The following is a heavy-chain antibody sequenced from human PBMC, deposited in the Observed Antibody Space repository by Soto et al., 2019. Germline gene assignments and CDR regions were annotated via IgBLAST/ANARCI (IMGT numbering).Heavy chain of an antibody. Sequence: PSETLSLTCSVSGGSISSGGYYWSWIRQHPGKGLEWIGYIYYSGSTYYNPSLKSRVTISVDTSKNQFSLKLSSVTAADTAVYYCARGGVVTPGDYFDYWGQGTLVTVSS. CDR3: ARGGVVTPGDYFDY. J-gene: IGHJ4*02. D-gene: IGHD2-21*02. CDR2: IYYSGST. CDR1: GGSISSGGYY. V-gene: IGHV4-31*03.